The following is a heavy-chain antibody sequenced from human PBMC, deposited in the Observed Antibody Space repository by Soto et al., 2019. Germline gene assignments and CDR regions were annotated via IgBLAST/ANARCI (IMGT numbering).Heavy chain of an antibody. J-gene: IGHJ4*02. Sequence: ASETLSLTCAVYGGSFSGYYWSWIRQPPGKGLEWIGEINHSGSTNYNPSLKSRVTISVDTSKNQFSLKLSSVTAADTAVYYCAAFKKQSSGWPHGVYYFAYWAQGTLVTVSS. CDR2: INHSGST. D-gene: IGHD6-19*01. V-gene: IGHV4-34*01. CDR3: AAFKKQSSGWPHGVYYFAY. CDR1: GGSFSGYY.